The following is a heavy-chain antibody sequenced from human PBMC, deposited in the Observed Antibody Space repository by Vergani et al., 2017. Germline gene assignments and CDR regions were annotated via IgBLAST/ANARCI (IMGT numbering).Heavy chain of an antibody. J-gene: IGHJ1*01. Sequence: QVQLVQSGAEVKKPGSSVKVSCKASGGNFSSYAISWVRQAPGQGLEWMGRIIPIFGTANYAKKFQGRVTINADESTSTAYMELSSLRPEDTAVYYCASPPVAAAGIYQAADDEYFQHWGQGTLVTVSS. CDR1: GGNFSSYA. CDR3: ASPPVAAAGIYQAADDEYFQH. V-gene: IGHV1-69*13. D-gene: IGHD6-13*01. CDR2: IIPIFGTA.